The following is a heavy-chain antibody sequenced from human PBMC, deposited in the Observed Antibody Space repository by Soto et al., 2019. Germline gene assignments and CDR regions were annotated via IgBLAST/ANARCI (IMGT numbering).Heavy chain of an antibody. D-gene: IGHD3-3*01. J-gene: IGHJ6*02. CDR1: GGSFSGYY. Sequence: SETLSLTCAVYGGSFSGYYWSWIRQPPGKGLEWIGEINHSGSTNYNPSLKSRVTISVDTSKNQFSLKLSSVTAADTAVYYCARGLRITIFGVYYYGMDVWGQGTTVTVSS. CDR3: ARGLRITIFGVYYYGMDV. V-gene: IGHV4-34*01. CDR2: INHSGST.